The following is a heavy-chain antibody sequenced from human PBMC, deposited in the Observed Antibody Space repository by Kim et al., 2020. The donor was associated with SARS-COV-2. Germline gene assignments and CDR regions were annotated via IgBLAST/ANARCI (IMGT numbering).Heavy chain of an antibody. CDR2: IWYDGSNK. Sequence: GGSLRLSCAASGFTFSSYGMHWVRQAPGKGLEWVAVIWYDGSNKYYADSVKGRFTISRDNSKNTLYLQMNSLRAEDTAVYYCARDWSSSGGGAFDIWGQGTMVTVSS. V-gene: IGHV3-33*01. CDR1: GFTFSSYG. J-gene: IGHJ3*02. D-gene: IGHD6-19*01. CDR3: ARDWSSSGGGAFDI.